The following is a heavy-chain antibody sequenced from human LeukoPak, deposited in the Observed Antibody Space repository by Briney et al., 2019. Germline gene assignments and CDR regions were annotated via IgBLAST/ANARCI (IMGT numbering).Heavy chain of an antibody. CDR1: GFTFSSYS. D-gene: IGHD2-2*01. Sequence: GGSLRLSCSASGFTFSSYSMNWVRQAPGKGLEWVSYIDSRGTIIYYADSVKGRFTISRDKAKNSLYLQMNSLTDKDTAIYYCTRAGYCSDASCYVPDYWGQGTLVTVSS. V-gene: IGHV3-48*02. J-gene: IGHJ4*02. CDR3: TRAGYCSDASCYVPDY. CDR2: IDSRGTII.